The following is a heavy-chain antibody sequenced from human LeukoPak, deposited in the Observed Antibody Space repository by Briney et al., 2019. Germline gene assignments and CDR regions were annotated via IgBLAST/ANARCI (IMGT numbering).Heavy chain of an antibody. CDR1: GYTFTSYY. CDR2: INPSGGST. Sequence: ASVKVSCKASGYTFTSYYMHWVRQAPGQGLEWIGIINPSGGSTSYAQKFQGRVTMTRDTSTSTVYMELSSLRSEDTAVYYCARDLNGGYEDYWGQGTLVTVSS. J-gene: IGHJ4*02. CDR3: ARDLNGGYEDY. V-gene: IGHV1-46*01. D-gene: IGHD5-12*01.